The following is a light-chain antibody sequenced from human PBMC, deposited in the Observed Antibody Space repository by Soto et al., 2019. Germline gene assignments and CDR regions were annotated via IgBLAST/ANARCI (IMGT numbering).Light chain of an antibody. Sequence: EIVMTQSPATLSVSPGERVTLSCRASQDIRSSLAWYQQKPGQALRLLIYGASIRATGVPATFSGSGSGTEFTLSISSLQSEHLGVYYCQQDSSWPLTFGGGTKVDIK. CDR2: GAS. CDR3: QQDSSWPLT. J-gene: IGKJ4*01. CDR1: QDIRSS. V-gene: IGKV3-15*01.